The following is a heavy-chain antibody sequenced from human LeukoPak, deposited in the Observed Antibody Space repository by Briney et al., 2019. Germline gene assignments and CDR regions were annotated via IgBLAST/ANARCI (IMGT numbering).Heavy chain of an antibody. CDR1: GFSFSNAW. J-gene: IGHJ3*01. D-gene: IGHD1-26*01. Sequence: PGGSLRLARAASGFSFSNAWMNWVRQDPGKGRGWGGRIKSKIDPGTTDYAAPVKGRFTISRDDSKNTLYLQMNSLKIEDTAVYYCTTSGNPSLIDLWGQGTMVTVSS. CDR2: IKSKIDPGTT. V-gene: IGHV3-15*07. CDR3: TTSGNPSLIDL.